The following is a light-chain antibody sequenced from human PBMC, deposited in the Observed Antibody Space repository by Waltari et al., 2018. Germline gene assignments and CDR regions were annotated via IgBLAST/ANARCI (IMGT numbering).Light chain of an antibody. CDR3: QQYNNWPPWT. CDR2: GAS. Sequence: EIVMTQSPATLSVSPGERATLSCRASQSVSSNLAWYQQNPGQAPRLLIYGASTRATGIPARFSGSGSATEFTLTISSLQSEDFTVYYWQQYNNWPPWTFGQGTKVEIK. CDR1: QSVSSN. V-gene: IGKV3-15*01. J-gene: IGKJ1*01.